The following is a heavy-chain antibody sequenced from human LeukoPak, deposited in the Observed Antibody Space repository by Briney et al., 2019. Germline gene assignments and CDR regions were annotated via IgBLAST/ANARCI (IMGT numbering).Heavy chain of an antibody. Sequence: ASVKVSCKASGYTFTSYGISWVRQAPGQGLEWMGWISAYNGNTNYAQKLQGRVTMTTDTSTSTAYMELRSLRSDDTAVYYCARSQFLTTNSGAWGFQPWGQGTLVTVSS. J-gene: IGHJ1*01. CDR2: ISAYNGNT. CDR3: ARSQFLTTNSGAWGFQP. D-gene: IGHD3-16*01. V-gene: IGHV1-18*01. CDR1: GYTFTSYG.